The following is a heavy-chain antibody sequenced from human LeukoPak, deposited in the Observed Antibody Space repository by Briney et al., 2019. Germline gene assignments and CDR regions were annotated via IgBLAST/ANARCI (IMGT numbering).Heavy chain of an antibody. J-gene: IGHJ5*01. Sequence: ASVKVSCKASGYTFTDYGINWVRQAPGQGLEWMGWISPYNGNPNHAQKFQGRVTLTTDTSPNTASMELRSLRSDDTAVYFCAIVSDNWYGCWGQGTLVTVSS. V-gene: IGHV1-18*01. D-gene: IGHD3-16*02. CDR2: ISPYNGNP. CDR3: AIVSDNWYGC. CDR1: GYTFTDYG.